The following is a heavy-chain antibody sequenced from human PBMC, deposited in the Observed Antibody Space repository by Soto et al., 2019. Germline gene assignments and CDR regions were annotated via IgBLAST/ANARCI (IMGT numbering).Heavy chain of an antibody. V-gene: IGHV4-39*01. J-gene: IGHJ4*02. D-gene: IGHD5-18*01. CDR1: GGTISSSSYS. CDR3: ARFLVQTTMGGVH. CDR2: VYKSGST. Sequence: PSETLSLTCTVSGGTISSSSYSWGWIRQPPGKGLEWIGTVYKSGSTDCNPSLKSRVTISVDTSKNQFSLKLESVTAADTAVYYCARFLVQTTMGGVHWGAGTLVTVSS.